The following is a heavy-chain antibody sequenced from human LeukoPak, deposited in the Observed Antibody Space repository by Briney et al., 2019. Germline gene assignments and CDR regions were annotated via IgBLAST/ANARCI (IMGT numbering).Heavy chain of an antibody. J-gene: IGHJ4*02. CDR1: GLTFSSHW. Sequence: PGGSLRLSCAASGLTFSSHWMSWVRQAPGQGLEWVANISPDGDRENYADSVKGRFSISRDNAKNSLFLQMHSLSAEDTAVYYCASKFPYCSGGSCALGGQGTLVTVSS. CDR2: ISPDGDRE. D-gene: IGHD2-15*01. CDR3: ASKFPYCSGGSCAL. V-gene: IGHV3-7*01.